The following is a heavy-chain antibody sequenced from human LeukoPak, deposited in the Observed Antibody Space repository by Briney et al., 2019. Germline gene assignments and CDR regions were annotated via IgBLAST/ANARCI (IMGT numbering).Heavy chain of an antibody. V-gene: IGHV1-24*01. CDR3: ATVKGYYDSGGYLYYFDY. J-gene: IGHJ4*02. CDR2: FDPEDGET. D-gene: IGHD3-22*01. Sequence: ASVKVSCKVSGYTLTELSMHWVRQAPGKGLEWMGGFDPEDGETIYAQKFQGKVTMTEDTSTDTAYMELSSLRSEDTAVYYCATVKGYYDSGGYLYYFDYWGQGTLVTVSS. CDR1: GYTLTELS.